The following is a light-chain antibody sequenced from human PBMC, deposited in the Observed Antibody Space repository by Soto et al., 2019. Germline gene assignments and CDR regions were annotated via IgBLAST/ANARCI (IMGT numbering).Light chain of an antibody. CDR1: QSLSSTY. J-gene: IGKJ4*01. Sequence: EIVLTQSPGTLSLSPGERATLSCRASQSLSSTYLAWYQQKPGQGPRLLIYGASSRATGIQDRFIGSGSATDYTLTISRMEPEDFAVYHCQQYGNSPPTFGGGTKVEI. CDR2: GAS. V-gene: IGKV3-20*01. CDR3: QQYGNSPPT.